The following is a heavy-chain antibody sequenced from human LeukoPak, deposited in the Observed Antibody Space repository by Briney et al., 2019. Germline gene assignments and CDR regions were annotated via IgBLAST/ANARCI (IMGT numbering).Heavy chain of an antibody. CDR2: ISAYNGNT. J-gene: IGHJ6*02. CDR1: GYTFTSYG. Sequence: ASVKVSCKASGYTFTSYGISWVRQAPGQGLEWMGWISAYNGNTNYAQKFQGRVTMTRDTSISTAYMELSRLRSDDTAVYYCARVANYDFWSGYPPGHYYGMDVWGQGTTVTVSS. CDR3: ARVANYDFWSGYPPGHYYGMDV. D-gene: IGHD3-3*01. V-gene: IGHV1-18*01.